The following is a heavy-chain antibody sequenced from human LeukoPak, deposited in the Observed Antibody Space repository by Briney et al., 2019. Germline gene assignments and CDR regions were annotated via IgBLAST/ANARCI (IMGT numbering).Heavy chain of an antibody. D-gene: IGHD2/OR15-2a*01. V-gene: IGHV4-59*08. J-gene: IGHJ5*02. CDR1: GISISTYY. CDR3: ALSDAGSWFDP. CDR2: LYYSGST. Sequence: SETLSLTCNVSGISISTYYWTWIRQPPGQGLEWIGYLYYSGSTKYNPSLKSRVTISVDTSKNQFSLKLSSVTAADTAVYYCALSDAGSWFDPWGQGTLVTVSS.